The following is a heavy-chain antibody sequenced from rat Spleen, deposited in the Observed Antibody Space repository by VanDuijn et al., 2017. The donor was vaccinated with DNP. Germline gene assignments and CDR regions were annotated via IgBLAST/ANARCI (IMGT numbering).Heavy chain of an antibody. CDR3: AIYYYIGDKWFAY. Sequence: EVQLVESGGGLVQPGRSLKLSCAASGFTFSDYYMAWVRQAPTKGLEWVAYITSGGGSTYYPDSVKGRFTISRDNAKNTLFLQMNSLRSEDTATYYCAIYYYIGDKWFAYWGQGTLVTVSS. CDR2: ITSGGGST. J-gene: IGHJ3*01. CDR1: GFTFSDYY. D-gene: IGHD1-1*01. V-gene: IGHV5-27*01.